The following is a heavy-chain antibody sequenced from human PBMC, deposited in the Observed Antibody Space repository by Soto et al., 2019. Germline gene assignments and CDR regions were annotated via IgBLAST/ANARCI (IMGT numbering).Heavy chain of an antibody. Sequence: SETLSLTCTVSGGSISSGGYYWSWIRQHPGKGLEWIGYIYYSGSTYYNPSLKSRVTISVDTSKNQFSLKLSYVNAADTAVYYCARDDCGNYYDGCYFVFFGWFRPSGHAPFLTVSLFQPLPSVTLSLTGTVSGGSISSYYW. J-gene: IGHJ4*01. V-gene: IGHV4-31*03. D-gene: IGHD3-22*01. CDR1: GGSISSGGYY. CDR3: ARDDCGNYYDGCYFVFFGWFRPSGHAPFLTVSLFQPLPSVTLSLTGTVSGGSISSYY. CDR2: IYYSGST.